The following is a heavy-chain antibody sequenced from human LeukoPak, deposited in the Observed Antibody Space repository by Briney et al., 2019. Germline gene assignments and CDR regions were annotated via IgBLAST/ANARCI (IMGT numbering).Heavy chain of an antibody. V-gene: IGHV3-53*01. J-gene: IGHJ4*02. CDR2: IYSGGST. Sequence: GGSLRLSCAASGFTVSSNYMSWVRQAPGKGLEWVSVIYSGGSTYYADSVKGRFTISRDNSKNTLYLQMNNLRAEDTAVYYCARGYYYDSSGYFSFDYWGQGTLVTVSS. CDR3: ARGYYYDSSGYFSFDY. D-gene: IGHD3-22*01. CDR1: GFTVSSNY.